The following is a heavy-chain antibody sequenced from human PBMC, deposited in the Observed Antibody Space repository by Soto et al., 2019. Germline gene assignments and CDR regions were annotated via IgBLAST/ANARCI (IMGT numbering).Heavy chain of an antibody. CDR1: GFTFSPYE. Sequence: PGGSLRLSXAASGFTFSPYEMSWVRQAPGKGLEWISYISSSGSTIHYADSVKGRFSISRDNAKKSLFLQMNSLRAEATAVYYCVREAPCSNGVCQFDYWGRGTLVTVSS. D-gene: IGHD2-8*01. J-gene: IGHJ4*02. V-gene: IGHV3-48*03. CDR2: ISSSGSTI. CDR3: VREAPCSNGVCQFDY.